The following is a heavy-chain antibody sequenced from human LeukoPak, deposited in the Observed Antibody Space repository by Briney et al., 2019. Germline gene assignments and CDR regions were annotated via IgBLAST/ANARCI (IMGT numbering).Heavy chain of an antibody. Sequence: SETLSLTCTVSGGSISSGGYYWSWIRQHPGKGLEWIGYIYYSGSTNYNPSLKSRVTISVDTSKNHFSLKLSSVTAADTAVYYCASAPASGYDWGYYFDYWGQGTLVTVSS. J-gene: IGHJ4*02. CDR2: IYYSGST. V-gene: IGHV4-61*08. D-gene: IGHD5-12*01. CDR3: ASAPASGYDWGYYFDY. CDR1: GGSISSGGYY.